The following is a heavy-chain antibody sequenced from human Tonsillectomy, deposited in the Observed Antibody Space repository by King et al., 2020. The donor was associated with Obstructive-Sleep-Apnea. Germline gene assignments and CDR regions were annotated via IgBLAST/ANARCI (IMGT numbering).Heavy chain of an antibody. CDR1: GFTFNTYG. CDR2: FSFVSAKN. J-gene: IGHJ4*02. CDR3: ARDVLDSSGWEHRTY. Sequence: VQLVESGGGVVQPGRSLRLSCAASGFTFNTYGMHWVRPAPGKGLEWVAFFSFVSAKNTYADSVKGRFSVSRANSKNTMFLQMDSLRAEDTAMYYCARDVLDSSGWEHRTYWGQGTLVTVSS. V-gene: IGHV3-33*01. D-gene: IGHD3-22*01.